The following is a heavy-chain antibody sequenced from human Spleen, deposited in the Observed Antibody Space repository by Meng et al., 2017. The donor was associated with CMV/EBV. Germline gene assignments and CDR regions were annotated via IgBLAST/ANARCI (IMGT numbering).Heavy chain of an antibody. CDR3: ARGDRMADYYYNMDV. CDR2: ISAYNGNT. Sequence: ASVKVSCKASGYTFTSYGISWVRQAPGQGLEWMGWISAYNGNTNYAQKFQGRSTITADKSTSTAYMELNSLRSEDTAIYYCARGDRMADYYYNMDVWGQGTTVTVSS. D-gene: IGHD2-8*01. J-gene: IGHJ6*02. V-gene: IGHV1-18*01. CDR1: GYTFTSYG.